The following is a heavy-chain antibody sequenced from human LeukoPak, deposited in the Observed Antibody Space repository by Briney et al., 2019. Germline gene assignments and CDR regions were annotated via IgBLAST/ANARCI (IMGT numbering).Heavy chain of an antibody. J-gene: IGHJ4*02. CDR3: ARQTNGYNN. Sequence: ASETLSLTCTVSGYSISSGYYWGWIRQPPGKGLEWIGSIYHSGSTYYNPSLKSRVTISVDTSKNQFSLKLSSVTAADTAVYYCARQTNGYNNWDQGTLVTVSS. CDR1: GYSISSGYY. V-gene: IGHV4-38-2*02. D-gene: IGHD5-24*01. CDR2: IYHSGST.